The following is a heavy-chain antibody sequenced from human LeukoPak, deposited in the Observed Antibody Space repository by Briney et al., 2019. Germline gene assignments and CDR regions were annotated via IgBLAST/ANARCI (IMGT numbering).Heavy chain of an antibody. CDR1: GGSFRGYY. CDR3: ARGRWSYYYDSSAYKGYFQH. D-gene: IGHD3-22*01. Sequence: SETLSLTCAVYGGSFRGYYWSWIRQHPGKGLEWIGEINHSGSTNYNPYLKSRVTISVDTSKNQFSLKLSSLTATNTAMYYCARGRWSYYYDSSAYKGYFQHWGQGTLVTVSS. J-gene: IGHJ1*01. V-gene: IGHV4-34*01. CDR2: INHSGST.